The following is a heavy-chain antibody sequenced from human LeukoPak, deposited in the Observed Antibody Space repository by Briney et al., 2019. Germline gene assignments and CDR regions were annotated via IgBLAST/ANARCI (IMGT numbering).Heavy chain of an antibody. CDR2: ISGSGGST. V-gene: IGHV3-23*01. D-gene: IGHD4-17*01. J-gene: IGHJ2*01. CDR1: GFTFSSYA. Sequence: PGGSLRLSCAASGFTFSSYAMSWVRQAPGKGLEWVSAISGSGGSTYYADSVKGRFTISRDNSKNTLYLQMNSLRAEDTAVYYRAKSYYGKGTRDYHPLKQELRYYWYFDLWGRGTLVTVSS. CDR3: AKSYYGKGTRDYHPLKQELRYYWYFDL.